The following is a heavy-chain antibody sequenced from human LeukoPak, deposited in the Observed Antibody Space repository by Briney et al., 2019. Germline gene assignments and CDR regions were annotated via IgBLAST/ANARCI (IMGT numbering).Heavy chain of an antibody. CDR3: ARDGLSDFDY. Sequence: SETLSLTCTVSGASISSYYWTWIRQPAGKGLEWIGRIYTSGSTYHNPSLKSRVTISPETSKNQFSLKLNSVTAADTAVYFCARDGLSDFDYWGQGTLVTVSS. J-gene: IGHJ4*02. V-gene: IGHV4-4*07. CDR1: GASISSYY. CDR2: IYTSGST. D-gene: IGHD2-8*01.